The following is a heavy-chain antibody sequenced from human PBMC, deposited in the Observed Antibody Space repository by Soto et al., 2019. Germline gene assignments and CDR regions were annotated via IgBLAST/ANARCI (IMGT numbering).Heavy chain of an antibody. Sequence: QVQLVQSGAEVKKPGASVKVSCKASGYTFTSYDINWVRQATGQGLEWMGWMNPNSGNTGYAQKFQGRVTMTRNTAIRTAYMELSSLRSEDTAVYYCARGINYYDSGDDAFEIWGQGTMVTVSS. CDR3: ARGINYYDSGDDAFEI. J-gene: IGHJ3*02. CDR1: GYTFTSYD. V-gene: IGHV1-8*01. D-gene: IGHD3-10*01. CDR2: MNPNSGNT.